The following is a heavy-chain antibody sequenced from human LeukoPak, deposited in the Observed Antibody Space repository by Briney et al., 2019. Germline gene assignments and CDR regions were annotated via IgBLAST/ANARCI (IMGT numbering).Heavy chain of an antibody. CDR2: IRYDGSNK. V-gene: IGHV3-30*02. CDR1: GFTFSSYG. CDR3: AKDYSSGWSEGGYYFDY. D-gene: IGHD6-13*01. J-gene: IGHJ4*02. Sequence: GRSLRLSCAASGFTFSSYGMHWVRQAPGKGLEWVAFIRYDGSNKYYADSVKGRFTISRDNSKNTLYLQMNSLRAEDTAVYYCAKDYSSGWSEGGYYFDYWGQGTLVTVSS.